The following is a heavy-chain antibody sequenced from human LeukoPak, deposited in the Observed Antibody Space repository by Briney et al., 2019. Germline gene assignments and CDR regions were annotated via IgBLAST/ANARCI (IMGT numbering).Heavy chain of an antibody. CDR3: AISMWNIVVVPAAIAYMDV. J-gene: IGHJ6*03. D-gene: IGHD2-2*01. Sequence: ASVKVSCKASGYTFTGYYMHWVRQAPGQGLEWMGWINPNSGGTNYAQKFQGRVTMTRDTSISTAYMELSRLRSDDTAVYYCAISMWNIVVVPAAIAYMDVWGKGTTVTDSS. CDR2: INPNSGGT. CDR1: GYTFTGYY. V-gene: IGHV1-2*02.